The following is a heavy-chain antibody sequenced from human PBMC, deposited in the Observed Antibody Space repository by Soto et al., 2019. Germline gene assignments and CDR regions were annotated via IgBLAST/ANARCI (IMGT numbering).Heavy chain of an antibody. J-gene: IGHJ4*02. V-gene: IGHV3-23*01. CDR2: ISGSGGST. CDR1: GFTFSSYA. Sequence: GGSLRLSCAASGFTFSSYAMSWVRQAPGKGLEWVSAISGSGGSTYYADSVKGRFTISRDNSKNTLYLQMNSLRAEDTAVYYCAKDRGRPYGRAGYDYWGQGTLVTVSS. CDR3: AKDRGRPYGRAGYDY. D-gene: IGHD3-16*01.